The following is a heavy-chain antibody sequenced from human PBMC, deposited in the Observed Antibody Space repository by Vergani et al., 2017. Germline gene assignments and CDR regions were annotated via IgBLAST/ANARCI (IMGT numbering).Heavy chain of an antibody. CDR1: GFTFSGSA. CDR3: TRRKVELPNYYYYYGMDV. Sequence: EVQLVESGGGLVQTGGSLKLSCAASGFTFSGSAMHWVRQASGKGLEWVGRIRSKANSYATAYAASVKGRFTISRDDSKNTAYLQMNSLKTEDTAVYYCTRRKVELPNYYYYYGMDVWGQGTTVTVSS. D-gene: IGHD1-7*01. CDR2: IRSKANSYAT. V-gene: IGHV3-73*02. J-gene: IGHJ6*02.